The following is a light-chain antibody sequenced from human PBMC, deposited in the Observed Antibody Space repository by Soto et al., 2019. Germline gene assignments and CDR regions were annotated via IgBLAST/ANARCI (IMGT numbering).Light chain of an antibody. CDR2: EAS. CDR3: CSYAGSVV. Sequence: QSALTRPASVPGSPGQSITISCTGPSSDVGSYNLVSWYQQHPGKAPKLMIYEASKRPSGVSNRFSGSKSGNTASLTISGLQAEDEADYYCCSYAGSVVFGGGTQLTV. V-gene: IGLV2-23*01. J-gene: IGLJ2*01. CDR1: SSDVGSYNL.